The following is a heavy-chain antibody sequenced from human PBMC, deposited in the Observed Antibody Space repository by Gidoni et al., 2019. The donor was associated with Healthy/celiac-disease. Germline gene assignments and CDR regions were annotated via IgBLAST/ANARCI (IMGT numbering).Heavy chain of an antibody. CDR3: ARGRGAYYYDSSGSLDAFDI. J-gene: IGHJ3*02. CDR1: GFTCSTYT. CDR2: ISPILGIA. Sequence: QVQLVQPAAEVKKPGSSVNVSCTASGFTCSTYTTRWVRQAPGQGLEWMGRISPILGIANYAQKFQGRVTITADKSTSTAYMELSSRRSEDTAVYYCARGRGAYYYDSSGSLDAFDIWGQGTMVTVSS. V-gene: IGHV1-69*02. D-gene: IGHD3-22*01.